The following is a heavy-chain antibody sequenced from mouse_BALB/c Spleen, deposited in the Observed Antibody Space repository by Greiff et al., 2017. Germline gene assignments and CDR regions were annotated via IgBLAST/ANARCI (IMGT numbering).Heavy chain of an antibody. D-gene: IGHD1-1*01. CDR1: GFTFSSYA. CDR2: ISSGGST. CDR3: ARGPIYYYGSRSMDY. J-gene: IGHJ4*01. Sequence: DVKLVESGGGLVKPGGSLKLSCAASGFTFSSYAMSWVRQTPEKRLEWVASISSGGSTYYPDSVKGRFTITRDNARNILYLQMSSLRSEDTAMYYCARGPIYYYGSRSMDYWGQGTSVTVSA. V-gene: IGHV5-6-5*01.